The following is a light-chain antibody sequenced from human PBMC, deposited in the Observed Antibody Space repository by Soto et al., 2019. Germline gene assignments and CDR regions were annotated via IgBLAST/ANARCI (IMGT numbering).Light chain of an antibody. CDR2: DVS. CDR1: SSDVGGYNY. CDR3: SSYTSSSTYV. Sequence: QSARTSPASVSGSPGQSVTFSCPGTSSDVGGYNYVSWYQQHPAKAPKLLIYDVSNRPSGVSNRFPGSKSGNTASLTISGLQAEDEADYYCSSYTSSSTYVFGTWTKVTAL. J-gene: IGLJ1*01. V-gene: IGLV2-14*01.